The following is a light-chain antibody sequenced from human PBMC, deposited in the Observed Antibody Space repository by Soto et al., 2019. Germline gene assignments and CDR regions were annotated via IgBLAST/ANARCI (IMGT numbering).Light chain of an antibody. V-gene: IGLV2-14*01. J-gene: IGLJ1*01. Sequence: QSALAQPASVSGSPGQSITISCTGISSDVGNYKYDSWYQQHPGKAPKLMIYEVSNQPSGVSNRFSGSKSGNTASLTISGLQAEDETDYYCFSYTSSGTYVFGTGTKVTVL. CDR2: EVS. CDR1: SSDVGNYKY. CDR3: FSYTSSGTYV.